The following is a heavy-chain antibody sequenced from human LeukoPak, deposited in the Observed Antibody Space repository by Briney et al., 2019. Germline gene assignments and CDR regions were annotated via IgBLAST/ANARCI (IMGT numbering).Heavy chain of an antibody. V-gene: IGHV3-23*01. CDR2: ITASGGST. CDR1: GFTFSSYA. J-gene: IGHJ4*02. D-gene: IGHD6-6*01. Sequence: PGGSLRLSCAASGFTFSSYAMIRVRQAPGKGLEWASAITASGGSTYYADAVKGRFTISRDNSKNTLYLQMNSLRAGDTAVYYCAKVMTARPDYWGQGTLVTVSS. CDR3: AKVMTARPDY.